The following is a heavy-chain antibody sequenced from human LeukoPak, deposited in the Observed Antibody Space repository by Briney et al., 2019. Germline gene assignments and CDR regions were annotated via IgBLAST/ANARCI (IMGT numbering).Heavy chain of an antibody. Sequence: PGGSLRLSCAASGFTFSSYGMHWVRQAPGKGLERVAVISYDGSNKYYADSVKGRFTISRDNSKNTLYLQMNSLRAEDTAVYYCAKDLPYASSGYPAVGGFDYWGQGTLVTVSS. CDR3: AKDLPYASSGYPAVGGFDY. J-gene: IGHJ4*02. CDR2: ISYDGSNK. D-gene: IGHD3-22*01. CDR1: GFTFSSYG. V-gene: IGHV3-30*18.